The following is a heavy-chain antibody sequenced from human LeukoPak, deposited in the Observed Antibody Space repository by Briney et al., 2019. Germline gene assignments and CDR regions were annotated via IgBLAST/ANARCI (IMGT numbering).Heavy chain of an antibody. V-gene: IGHV4-59*01. CDR1: GGSISSYY. Sequence: SETLSLTCTVSGGSISSYYWSWIRQPPGKGLEWIGYIYYSGSTNYNPSLKSRVTISVDTSKNQFSLKLSSVTAADTAVYYCARGRGSSSSIWFDPGAREPWSPSPQ. D-gene: IGHD6-6*01. CDR3: ARGRGSSSSIWFDP. CDR2: IYYSGST. J-gene: IGHJ5*02.